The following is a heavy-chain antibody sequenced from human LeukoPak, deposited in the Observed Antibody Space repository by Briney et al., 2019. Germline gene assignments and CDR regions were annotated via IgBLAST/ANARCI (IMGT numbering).Heavy chain of an antibody. Sequence: GGSLRLSCAASGFTFSSNAMSWVRQAPGKGLEWVSAISGSGGSTYYADSVKGRFTISRANSKNTLYLQMNSLRADDTAVFYCATAGSPSPYSSSSTFDYWGQGTLVTVSS. J-gene: IGHJ4*02. CDR1: GFTFSSNA. V-gene: IGHV3-23*01. D-gene: IGHD6-6*01. CDR2: ISGSGGST. CDR3: ATAGSPSPYSSSSTFDY.